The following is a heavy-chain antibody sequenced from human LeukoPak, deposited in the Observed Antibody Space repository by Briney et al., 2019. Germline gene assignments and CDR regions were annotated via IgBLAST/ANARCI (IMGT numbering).Heavy chain of an antibody. D-gene: IGHD3-22*01. CDR2: IWYYGSHK. CDR1: GFNFSIYV. J-gene: IGHJ4*02. Sequence: GGSLPLSRGPCGFNFSIYVKHCARHAPGKGLVCVGVIWYYGSHKYYADSVKGRFTNSRDNSKNKLYLQMNSVRAEDTAVYYCARDSEVVVMLPLDYWGRGTLVSV. V-gene: IGHV3-33*01. CDR3: ARDSEVVVMLPLDY.